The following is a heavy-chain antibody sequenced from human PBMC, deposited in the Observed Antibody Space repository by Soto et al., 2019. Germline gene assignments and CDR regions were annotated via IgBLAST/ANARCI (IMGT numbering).Heavy chain of an antibody. Sequence: ASVKVSCKVSGYTPTELSMHWVRQAPGKGLEWMGGFDPEDGETIYAQKFQGRVTMTEDTSTDTAYMELSSLRSEDTAVYYCATDLGYDILTGYRYGMDVWGQGTTVTVSS. CDR3: ATDLGYDILTGYRYGMDV. D-gene: IGHD3-9*01. V-gene: IGHV1-24*01. CDR1: GYTPTELS. CDR2: FDPEDGET. J-gene: IGHJ6*02.